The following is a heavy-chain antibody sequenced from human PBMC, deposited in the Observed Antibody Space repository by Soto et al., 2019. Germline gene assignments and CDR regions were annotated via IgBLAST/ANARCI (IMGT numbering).Heavy chain of an antibody. V-gene: IGHV4-34*01. CDR3: ARGRLKGYCSGCSCYPTPEYFQH. Sequence: QVQLQQWGAGLLKPSETLSLTCAVYGGSFSGYYWSWIRRPPGKGLEWIGEINHSGSTNYNPSLKSRVTISVDTSKNQFSLKLSSVTAADTAVYYCARGRLKGYCSGCSCYPTPEYFQHWGQGTLVTVSS. D-gene: IGHD2-15*01. CDR1: GGSFSGYY. J-gene: IGHJ1*01. CDR2: INHSGST.